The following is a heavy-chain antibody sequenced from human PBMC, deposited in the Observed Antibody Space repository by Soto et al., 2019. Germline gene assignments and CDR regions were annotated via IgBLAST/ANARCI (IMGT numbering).Heavy chain of an antibody. CDR1: GGSITNYY. V-gene: IGHV4-59*12. CDR2: VSDSGST. Sequence: QVQLQESGPGLVKPSETLSLMCTVSGGSITNYYWSWIRQSPAKGLEWIGYVSDSGSTKYNPSVKSRVTTSVDTSKNQFSLKLTSLTAADTAVYYCARERVGHSAMDVWGQGTTVTVSS. D-gene: IGHD1-26*01. J-gene: IGHJ6*02. CDR3: ARERVGHSAMDV.